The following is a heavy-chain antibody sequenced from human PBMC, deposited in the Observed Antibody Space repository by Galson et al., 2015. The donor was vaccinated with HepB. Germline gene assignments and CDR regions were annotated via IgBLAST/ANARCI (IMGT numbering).Heavy chain of an antibody. CDR2: ISHDGVTK. D-gene: IGHD3-10*01. CDR1: GFTFSDSY. CDR3: GRSAGWIDP. V-gene: IGHV3-11*01. J-gene: IGHJ5*02. Sequence: SLRLSCAASGFTFSDSYMSWIRQAPGKGPEWVSYISHDGVTKYFADSVKGRFAISRDNAKKSLFLEMNSLRVEDTAEYYCGRSAGWIDPWGQGTLVIVSS.